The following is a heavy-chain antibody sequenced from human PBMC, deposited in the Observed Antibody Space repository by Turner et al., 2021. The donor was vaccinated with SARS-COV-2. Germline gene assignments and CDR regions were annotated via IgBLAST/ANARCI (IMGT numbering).Heavy chain of an antibody. D-gene: IGHD3-9*01. CDR2: ITAYSGNT. V-gene: IGHV1-18*01. J-gene: IGHJ5*02. CDR1: GYTFTSYG. CDR3: ARAAQLTVWFDP. Sequence: QVQLVQSGAEVTKPGASVKASCKASGYTFTSYGFSWVRQAPGQGLEWRGCITAYSGNTNYAQKFQGRVTMTRNTSISTAYMELSSLRSEDTAVYYCARAAQLTVWFDPWGQGTLVTVSS.